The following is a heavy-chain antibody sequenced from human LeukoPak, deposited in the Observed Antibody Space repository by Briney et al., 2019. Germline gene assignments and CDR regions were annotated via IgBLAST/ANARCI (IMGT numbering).Heavy chain of an antibody. CDR1: GGSISSSSYY. Sequence: SETLSLTCTVSGGSISSSSYYWGWIRQPPGKGLEWIGSIYYSGSTYYDASLKSRVTISIDTSKNQFSLKLSSVTAADTAVYYCASSVYCSSTSCYGGYYYYYGMDVWGQGTTVTVSS. J-gene: IGHJ6*02. V-gene: IGHV4-39*07. D-gene: IGHD2-2*01. CDR2: IYYSGST. CDR3: ASSVYCSSTSCYGGYYYYYGMDV.